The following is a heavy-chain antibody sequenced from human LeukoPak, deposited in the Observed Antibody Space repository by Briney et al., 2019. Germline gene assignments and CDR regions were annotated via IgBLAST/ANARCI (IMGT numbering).Heavy chain of an antibody. Sequence: GGSLRLSCAASGFTFSSYGMHWVRQAPGKGLEWVAFIRYDGSNKYYADSVKGRFTISRDNSKNTLYLQMNSLRAEDTAVYYCAKSERRLLWFGGSIGVDYWGQGTLVTVSS. CDR3: AKSERRLLWFGGSIGVDY. D-gene: IGHD3-10*01. CDR1: GFTFSSYG. V-gene: IGHV3-30*02. J-gene: IGHJ4*02. CDR2: IRYDGSNK.